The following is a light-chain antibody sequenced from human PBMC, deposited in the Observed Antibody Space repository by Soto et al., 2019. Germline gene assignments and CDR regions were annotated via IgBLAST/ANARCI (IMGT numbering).Light chain of an antibody. Sequence: ESVITRSAATLSLPPRDTATLSCRASQSVSRYLAWYQQKHGKAPRXXXYDASSMATGIPARFSGSGSGTDFTITISSLEHDDFAVYYCQQYSGWSWTFGQGTKVDIK. CDR1: QSVSRY. J-gene: IGKJ1*01. V-gene: IGKV3-11*01. CDR3: QQYSGWSWT. CDR2: DAS.